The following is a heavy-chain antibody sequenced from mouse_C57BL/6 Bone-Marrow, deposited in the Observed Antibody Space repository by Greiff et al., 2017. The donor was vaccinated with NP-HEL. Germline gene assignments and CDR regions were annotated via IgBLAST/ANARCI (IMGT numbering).Heavy chain of an antibody. CDR3: ARYGYYGRGAMDY. CDR1: GYTFTSYW. Sequence: QVQLQQPGAELVMPGASVKLSCKASGYTFTSYWMHWVKQRPGQGLEWTGEIDPSDSYTNYNQKFKGKSTLTVDKSSSTAYMQLSSLTSEDSAVYYCARYGYYGRGAMDYWGQGTSVTVSS. J-gene: IGHJ4*01. CDR2: IDPSDSYT. V-gene: IGHV1-69*01. D-gene: IGHD2-3*01.